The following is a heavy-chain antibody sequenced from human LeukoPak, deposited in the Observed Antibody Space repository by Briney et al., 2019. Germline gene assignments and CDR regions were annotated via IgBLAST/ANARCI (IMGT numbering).Heavy chain of an antibody. D-gene: IGHD6-19*01. CDR3: ARGVAGDFDY. CDR1: GGSISSYY. J-gene: IGHJ4*02. Sequence: SETLSLTCTVSGGSISSYYWSWIRQPPGKGLEWIGYIYYSGSTNHNPSLKSRVTISVDTSKNQFSLKLSSVTAADTAVYYCARGVAGDFDYWGQGTLVTVSS. V-gene: IGHV4-59*08. CDR2: IYYSGST.